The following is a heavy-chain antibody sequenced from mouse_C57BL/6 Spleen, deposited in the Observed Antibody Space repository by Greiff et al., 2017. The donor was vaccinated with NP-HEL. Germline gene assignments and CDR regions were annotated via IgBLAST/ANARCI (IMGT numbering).Heavy chain of an antibody. CDR1: GFTFSSYA. V-gene: IGHV5-9-1*02. Sequence: EVKLVESGEGLVKPGGSLKLSCAASGFTFSSYAMSWVRQTPEKRLEWVAYISSGGDYIYYADTVKGRFTISRDNARNTLYLQMSSLKSEDTAMYYCTREPSLRYWYFDVWGTGTTVTVSS. J-gene: IGHJ1*03. CDR3: TREPSLRYWYFDV. D-gene: IGHD1-1*01. CDR2: ISSGGDYI.